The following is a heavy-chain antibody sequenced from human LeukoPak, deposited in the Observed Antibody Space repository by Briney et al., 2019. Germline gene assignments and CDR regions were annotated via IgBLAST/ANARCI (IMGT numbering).Heavy chain of an antibody. CDR2: ISGSGGRT. D-gene: IGHD3-10*01. CDR3: ARDPYYVSGTYRYFDL. J-gene: IGHJ4*02. Sequence: GGSLRLSCAASGFTFSIYAMSWVRQAPGKGLEWVSSISGSGGRTYYADSVKGRFTISRDNPENTLFLQMNSLRAEDTAVYYCARDPYYVSGTYRYFDLWGQGTLVTVSS. V-gene: IGHV3-23*01. CDR1: GFTFSIYA.